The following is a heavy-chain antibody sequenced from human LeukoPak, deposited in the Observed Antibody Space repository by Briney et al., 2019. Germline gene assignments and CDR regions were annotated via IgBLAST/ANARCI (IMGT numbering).Heavy chain of an antibody. CDR2: ISYDGSNK. Sequence: GGSLRLSYAASGFTFSSYAMHWVRQAPGKGLEWVAVISYDGSNKYYADSVKGRFTISRDNSKNTLYLQMNSLRAEDTAVYYCARDGRYCSGGSCNRMDHGGQGTTITVSS. V-gene: IGHV3-30-3*01. CDR3: ARDGRYCSGGSCNRMDH. D-gene: IGHD2-15*01. J-gene: IGHJ6*02. CDR1: GFTFSSYA.